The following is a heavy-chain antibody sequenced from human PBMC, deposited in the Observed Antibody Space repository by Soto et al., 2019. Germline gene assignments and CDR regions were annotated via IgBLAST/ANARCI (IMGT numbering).Heavy chain of an antibody. Sequence: QVQLVQSGAEVKKPGASVKVSCKASGYTFTSYGISWVRQAPGQGLDLMGWISAYNGNTNYAQKLQGRVTMTTDTSTSTAYMELRSLRSADTAVYYCARDPGMYSSSLNAFYIWGHGTMVTVAA. J-gene: IGHJ3*02. CDR1: GYTFTSYG. D-gene: IGHD6-6*01. CDR3: ARDPGMYSSSLNAFYI. V-gene: IGHV1-18*04. CDR2: ISAYNGNT.